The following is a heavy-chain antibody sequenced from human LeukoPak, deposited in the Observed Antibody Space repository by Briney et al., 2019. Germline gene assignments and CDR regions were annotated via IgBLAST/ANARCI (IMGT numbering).Heavy chain of an antibody. CDR3: AGGAKPRITIFGVVKENWFDP. D-gene: IGHD3-3*01. Sequence: ASVKVSCKASGYTFTSYAMHWVRQAPGQRLEWMGWINAGNGNTKYSQKFQGRVTITRDTSASTAYMELSSLRSEDTAVYYCAGGAKPRITIFGVVKENWFDPWGQGTLVTVSS. CDR2: INAGNGNT. J-gene: IGHJ5*02. CDR1: GYTFTSYA. V-gene: IGHV1-3*01.